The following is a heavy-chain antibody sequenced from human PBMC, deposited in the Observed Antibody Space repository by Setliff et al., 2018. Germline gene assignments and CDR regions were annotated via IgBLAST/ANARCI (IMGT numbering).Heavy chain of an antibody. CDR1: GYSFTSYW. CDR2: IYPGDSDT. Sequence: GESLKISCKGSGYSFTSYWIGWVRQMLGKGLEWMGIIYPGDSDTRYSPSFQGQVTISADKSISTAYLQWSSLKASDTAMYYCARHRGVDYGDLYYYYYYMDVWGKGTTVTVSS. V-gene: IGHV5-51*01. J-gene: IGHJ6*03. CDR3: ARHRGVDYGDLYYYYYYMDV. D-gene: IGHD4-17*01.